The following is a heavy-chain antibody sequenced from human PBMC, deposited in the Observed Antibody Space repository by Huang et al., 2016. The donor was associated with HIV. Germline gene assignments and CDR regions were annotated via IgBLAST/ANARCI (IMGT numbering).Heavy chain of an antibody. D-gene: IGHD3-16*01. CDR2: INRDGRST. J-gene: IGHJ4*02. V-gene: IGHV3-74*01. CDR3: ARDGVMLDY. CDR1: GFTFSSYW. Sequence: EVQLVESGGGLVQPGGSLSRSCAASGFTFSSYWMHWVRQAPGKGLVWFSSINRDGRSTSYADSGKGRFTISRDNAKNTLYLQMNSLRAEDTAVYYCARDGVMLDYWGQGTLVTVSS.